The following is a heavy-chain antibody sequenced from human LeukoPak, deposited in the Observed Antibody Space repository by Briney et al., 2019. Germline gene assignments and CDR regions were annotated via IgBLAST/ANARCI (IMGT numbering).Heavy chain of an antibody. CDR3: ARGVYYYGSAFDY. V-gene: IGHV3-30-3*01. J-gene: IGHJ4*02. CDR1: GFTFSSYA. Sequence: QSGGSLRLSCAASGFTFSSYAMHWVRQAPGKGLEWVAVISYDGSNKYYADSVKGRFTISRDNSKNTLYLQMNSLRAEDTAVYYCARGVYYYGSAFDYWGQGTLVTVSS. D-gene: IGHD3-10*01. CDR2: ISYDGSNK.